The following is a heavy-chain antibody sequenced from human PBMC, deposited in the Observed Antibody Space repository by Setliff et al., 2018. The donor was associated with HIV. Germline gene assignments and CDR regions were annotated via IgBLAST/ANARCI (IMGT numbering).Heavy chain of an antibody. CDR1: GYSIRSGYY. J-gene: IGHJ4*02. CDR3: ETVDGTRYLDY. CDR2: MFRTGTS. V-gene: IGHV4-38-2*01. D-gene: IGHD1-1*01. Sequence: SETLSLTCAVSGYSIRSGYYWGWSRQSPGKGLEWIGTMFRTGTSYYNPSLTSRVTISQDTSKNQFSLELTSVTAADTAVYYCETVDGTRYLDYWGQGKLVTVSS.